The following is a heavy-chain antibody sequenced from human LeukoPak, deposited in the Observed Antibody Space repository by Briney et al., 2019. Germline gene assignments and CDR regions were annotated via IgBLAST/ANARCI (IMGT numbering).Heavy chain of an antibody. J-gene: IGHJ2*01. V-gene: IGHV4-34*01. D-gene: IGHD2-2*02. CDR2: INHSGST. CDR1: GGSFSGYY. CDR3: ARRGACSSTSCYIRYFDL. Sequence: SETLSLTCAVYGGSFSGYYWSWIRQPPGKGLEWIGEINHSGSTNYNPSLKSRVTISVDTSKNQFSLKLSSVTAADTAVYYCARRGACSSTSCYIRYFDLWGRGTLVTVSS.